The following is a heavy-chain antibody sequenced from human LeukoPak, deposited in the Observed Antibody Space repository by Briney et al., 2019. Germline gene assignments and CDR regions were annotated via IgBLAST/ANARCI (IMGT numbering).Heavy chain of an antibody. J-gene: IGHJ4*02. CDR2: INPNSGGT. Sequence: GASVKVSCKASGYIFTNYYMYWVRQAPGQGLEWMGWINPNSGGTNYAQKFQGRVTMTRDTSISTAYMELSRLRSDDTAVYYCARDLGLSVRYFDYWGQGTLVTVSS. CDR1: GYIFTNYY. D-gene: IGHD3-16*01. CDR3: ARDLGLSVRYFDY. V-gene: IGHV1-2*02.